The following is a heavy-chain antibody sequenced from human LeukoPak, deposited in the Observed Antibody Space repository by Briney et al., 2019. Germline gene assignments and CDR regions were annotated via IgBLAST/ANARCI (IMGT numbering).Heavy chain of an antibody. CDR2: INPIFGTT. CDR1: GRTLTTYA. Sequence: GASVKVSCKASGRTLTTYAISWVRQAPGQGLEWMGGINPIFGTTNYAQKFQGRVTISTDESKSTAYMELSSLRSEDTAVYYCARDAQHYGEDDYYYYMDVWGKGTTVTVSS. V-gene: IGHV1-69*05. D-gene: IGHD4-17*01. CDR3: ARDAQHYGEDDYYYYMDV. J-gene: IGHJ6*03.